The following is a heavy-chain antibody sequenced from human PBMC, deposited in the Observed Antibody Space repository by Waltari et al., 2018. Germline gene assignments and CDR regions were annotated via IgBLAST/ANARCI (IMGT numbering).Heavy chain of an antibody. D-gene: IGHD1-26*01. Sequence: EVQLVESGGGLVEPGGSLRLSFLSSGFSFRSCWMSWVRQAPGKGLEWVADINQDGSKKYYMGSMKGRVTISRDNAKSSVYLEMNSLRGDDTAVYYCARDWEGERPNFDYWGQGILVTVSS. J-gene: IGHJ4*02. CDR3: ARDWEGERPNFDY. V-gene: IGHV3-7*01. CDR1: GFSFRSCW. CDR2: INQDGSKK.